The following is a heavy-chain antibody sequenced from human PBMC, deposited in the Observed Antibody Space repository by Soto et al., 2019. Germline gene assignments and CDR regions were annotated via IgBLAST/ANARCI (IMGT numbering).Heavy chain of an antibody. V-gene: IGHV4-34*01. CDR1: GGYFSVYY. D-gene: IGHD2-2*01. J-gene: IGHJ6*02. Sequence: SQTLSLSGEGYGGYFSVYYWTWIHQQPGKGPEWIGDINHSGSTNYHPSLKSRVTISVDTSKNQFSLKLSSVTAADTAVYYCARDRWGYCSSTSCSSYYYYGMDVWGQGTTVTVSS. CDR3: ARDRWGYCSSTSCSSYYYYGMDV. CDR2: INHSGST.